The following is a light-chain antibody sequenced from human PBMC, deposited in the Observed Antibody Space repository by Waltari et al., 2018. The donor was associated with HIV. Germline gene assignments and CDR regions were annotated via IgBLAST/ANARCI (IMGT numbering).Light chain of an antibody. V-gene: IGLV3-10*01. CDR3: FSTNSGGNQGL. CDR1: ALPSRY. Sequence: SHELTQPPSVSVSPGQAARLTCSGDALPSRYVYWYQQKSGQAPVLVIHEGSRRPSGIPERISGSTTGTMATLTISGAQVEDEADYYCFSTNSGGNQGLFGGGTKLIVL. J-gene: IGLJ2*01. CDR2: EGS.